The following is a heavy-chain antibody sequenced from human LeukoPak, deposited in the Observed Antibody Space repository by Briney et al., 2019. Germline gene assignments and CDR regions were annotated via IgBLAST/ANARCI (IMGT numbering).Heavy chain of an antibody. V-gene: IGHV1-8*02. D-gene: IGHD2-8*01. CDR2: MNPNSGNT. CDR1: GYTFTIYD. Sequence: GASVKVSCKASGYTFTIYDINWVRQATGQGLEWMGWMNPNSGNTGYAQKFQGRVTMTRNTSISTAYMELSSLRSEDTAVYYCARGSRAQWRRYYMDVWGKGTTVTISS. J-gene: IGHJ6*03. CDR3: ARGSRAQWRRYYMDV.